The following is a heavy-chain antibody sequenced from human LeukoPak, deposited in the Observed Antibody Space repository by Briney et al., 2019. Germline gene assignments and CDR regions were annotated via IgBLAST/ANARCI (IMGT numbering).Heavy chain of an antibody. CDR3: VKTPTVTVESY. D-gene: IGHD4-17*01. CDR1: GYTFTGYY. Sequence: GASVKVSCKASGYTFTGYYLHWVRQAPGQGLEWMGRINPNSGGTDYAQKFQGRVTMTRDTSISTAYMGLSRLRSDDTAVYYCVKTPTVTVESYWGQGTLVTVSS. J-gene: IGHJ4*02. CDR2: INPNSGGT. V-gene: IGHV1-2*06.